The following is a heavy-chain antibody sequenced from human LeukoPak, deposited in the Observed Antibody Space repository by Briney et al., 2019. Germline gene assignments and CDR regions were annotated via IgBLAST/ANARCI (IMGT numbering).Heavy chain of an antibody. J-gene: IGHJ4*02. V-gene: IGHV3-30*18. CDR3: AKDGPAAAPGY. Sequence: PGGSLRLPCAASGFTFSSYGMHWVRQAPGKGLEWVAVISYDGSNKYYADSVKGRFTISRDNSKNTLYLQMNSLRAEDTAVYYCAKDGPAAAPGYWGQGTLVTVSS. CDR2: ISYDGSNK. D-gene: IGHD6-13*01. CDR1: GFTFSSYG.